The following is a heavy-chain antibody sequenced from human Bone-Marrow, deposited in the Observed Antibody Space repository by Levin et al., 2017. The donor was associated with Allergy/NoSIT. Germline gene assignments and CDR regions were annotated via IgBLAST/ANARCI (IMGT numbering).Heavy chain of an antibody. V-gene: IGHV3-48*02. D-gene: IGHD3-22*01. CDR1: GFSFWHYT. Sequence: GASVKVSCAASGFSFWHYTMNWVRQAPGKGLEWVSCISSSGDSTYYADSVKGRFTISRDNAKNSLYLQLNRLRDEDTALYYCARDPARGYYDSSGYSGDHWGQGTLVTVSS. CDR2: ISSSGDST. CDR3: ARDPARGYYDSSGYSGDH. J-gene: IGHJ4*02.